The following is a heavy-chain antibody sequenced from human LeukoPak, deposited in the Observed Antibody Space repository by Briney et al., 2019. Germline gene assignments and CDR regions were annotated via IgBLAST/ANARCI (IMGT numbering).Heavy chain of an antibody. Sequence: PSETRSLTCTVSGGSISSYYWSWIRQPPGKGLEWIGYIYTSGSTNYNPSLKSRVTMSVDTSKNQFSLKLSSVTAADTAVYYCAKGRRDAYNFDFEYWGQGTLVTVSS. D-gene: IGHD5-24*01. CDR1: GGSISSYY. V-gene: IGHV4-4*08. J-gene: IGHJ4*02. CDR2: IYTSGST. CDR3: AKGRRDAYNFDFEY.